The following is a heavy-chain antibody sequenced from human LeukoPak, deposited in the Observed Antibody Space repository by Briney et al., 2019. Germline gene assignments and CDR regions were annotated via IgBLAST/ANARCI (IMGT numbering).Heavy chain of an antibody. V-gene: IGHV4-59*01. CDR1: GGSISSDC. D-gene: IGHD2-15*01. CDR2: IYYSGST. CDR3: ARDRGYCSGGSCYRWFDP. J-gene: IGHJ5*02. Sequence: SETLSLTCTVSGGSISSDCWSWIRQPPGKGLEWIGYIYYSGSTNYNPSLKSRVTISVDTSKNQFSLRLSSVTAADTAVYYCARDRGYCSGGSCYRWFDPWGQGTLVTVSS.